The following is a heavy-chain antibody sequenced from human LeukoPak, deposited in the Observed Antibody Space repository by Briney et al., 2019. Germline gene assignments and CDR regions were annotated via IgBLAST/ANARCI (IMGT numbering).Heavy chain of an antibody. V-gene: IGHV3-7*03. Sequence: GGSLRLSCAASEFTFSSYWMSWVRHAPGKGLEWVANIKQDGSEKYYVDSVKGRFTISRDNAKNSLYLQMNSLRAEDTAVYYCARADGDGGYYYYYGMDVWGKGTTVTVSS. J-gene: IGHJ6*04. D-gene: IGHD4-17*01. CDR2: IKQDGSEK. CDR3: ARADGDGGYYYYYGMDV. CDR1: EFTFSSYW.